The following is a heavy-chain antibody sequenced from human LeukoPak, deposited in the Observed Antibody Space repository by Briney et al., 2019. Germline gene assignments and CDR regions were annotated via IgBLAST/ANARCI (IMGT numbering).Heavy chain of an antibody. CDR2: ISSRSGYI. Sequence: GGSLRLSCAASRFTLSSYSMSWVRQAPGKGLEWVSSISSRSGYIYYGDSVKGRFTISRDNAKNSLYLQMNTLRAEDTAVYYCARFDSRGLDYFDYWGQGTLVTVSA. V-gene: IGHV3-21*01. J-gene: IGHJ4*02. D-gene: IGHD6-19*01. CDR3: ARFDSRGLDYFDY. CDR1: RFTLSSYS.